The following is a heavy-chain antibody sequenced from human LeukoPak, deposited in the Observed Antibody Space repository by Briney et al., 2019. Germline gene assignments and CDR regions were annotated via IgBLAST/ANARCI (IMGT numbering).Heavy chain of an antibody. D-gene: IGHD6-19*01. CDR1: GFTFSSYD. CDR2: ISGSGGST. V-gene: IGHV3-23*01. Sequence: GGSLRLSCAASGFTFSSYDMSWVRQAPGKGLEWVSAISGSGGSTYYADSVKGRFTISRDNSQNTLYLQMNSLRAEDSAVYYRAKVGSGWYSGAFDYWGQGTLLTVSS. J-gene: IGHJ4*02. CDR3: AKVGSGWYSGAFDY.